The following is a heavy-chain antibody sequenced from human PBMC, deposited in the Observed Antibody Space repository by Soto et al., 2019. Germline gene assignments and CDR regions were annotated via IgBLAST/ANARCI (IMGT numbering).Heavy chain of an antibody. V-gene: IGHV1-46*03. Sequence: GASVKVSCKASGYTFTSYYMHWVRQAPGQGLEWMGIINPSGGSTSYAQKFQGRVTMTRDTSTSTVYMELSSLRSEDTAVYYCARLNTIFGADNRDERDDPNWFDPWGQGTLVTVSS. CDR1: GYTFTSYY. CDR2: INPSGGST. CDR3: ARLNTIFGADNRDERDDPNWFDP. D-gene: IGHD3-3*01. J-gene: IGHJ5*02.